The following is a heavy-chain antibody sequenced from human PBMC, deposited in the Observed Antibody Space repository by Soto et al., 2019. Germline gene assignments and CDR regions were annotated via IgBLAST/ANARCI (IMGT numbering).Heavy chain of an antibody. J-gene: IGHJ4*02. D-gene: IGHD3-3*01. V-gene: IGHV3-64D*06. Sequence: GGSLRLSCSASGFTFSSYAMHWVRQAPGKRLEYVSGVRANGDPPFYADSVKGRFTISRDNSKNTLYLQMSSLSADDTAVYYCVKRRSGNNFDLFDWGQGAMVTVAS. CDR2: VRANGDPP. CDR1: GFTFSSYA. CDR3: VKRRSGNNFDLFD.